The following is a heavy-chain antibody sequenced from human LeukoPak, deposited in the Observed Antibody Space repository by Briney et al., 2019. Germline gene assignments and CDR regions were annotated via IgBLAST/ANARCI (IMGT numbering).Heavy chain of an antibody. D-gene: IGHD5-24*01. J-gene: IGHJ4*02. Sequence: SETLSLTCAVYGGSFSGYYWSWIRQPPGKGLEWIGEINHSGSTNYNPSLKSRVTISVDTSKNQFSLKLSSVTAADTAVYYCARESNSPLDYWGQGTLVTVSS. V-gene: IGHV4-34*01. CDR3: ARESNSPLDY. CDR1: GGSFSGYY. CDR2: INHSGST.